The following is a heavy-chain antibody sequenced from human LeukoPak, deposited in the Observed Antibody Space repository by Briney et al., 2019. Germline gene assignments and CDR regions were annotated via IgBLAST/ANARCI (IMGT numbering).Heavy chain of an antibody. CDR1: GYIFTSNY. Sequence: ASVKVSCKASGYIFTSNYIHWVRQAPGQGLEWMGMIYPRDGSTSYAQRFQDRVTVTRDTSTSTVHMELSGLRSEDTAVYYCARDQEGFDYWGQGTLVTVSS. CDR2: IYPRDGST. V-gene: IGHV1-46*01. J-gene: IGHJ4*02. CDR3: ARDQEGFDY.